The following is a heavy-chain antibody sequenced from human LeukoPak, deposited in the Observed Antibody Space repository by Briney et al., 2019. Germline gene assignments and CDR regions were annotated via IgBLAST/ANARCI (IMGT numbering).Heavy chain of an antibody. D-gene: IGHD3-10*01. V-gene: IGHV4-4*07. CDR3: ARVVSAGSGSYYPDY. CDR1: GGXISSYY. J-gene: IGHJ4*02. CDR2: IYTSGSA. Sequence: PSETLSLTCTVSGGXISSYYCSWIRQPAGKGLEWIVRIYTSGSANYNPSLKSRVTMSVDTSKNQFSLKLSSVPAADTAVYYCARVVSAGSGSYYPDYWGQGTLVTVSS.